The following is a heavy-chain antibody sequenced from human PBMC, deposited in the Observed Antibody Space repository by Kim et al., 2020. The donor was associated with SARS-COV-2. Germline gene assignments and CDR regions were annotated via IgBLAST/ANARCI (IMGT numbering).Heavy chain of an antibody. CDR1: GGSISSSSYY. Sequence: SETLSLTCTVSGGSISSSSYYWGWIRQPTGKGLEWIGSIYYSGSTYYNPSLKSRVTISVDTSKNQFSLKLSSVTAADTAVYYCARQSYDSSGYYSPAFDLWGRGTLVTVSS. D-gene: IGHD3-22*01. V-gene: IGHV4-39*07. CDR3: ARQSYDSSGYYSPAFDL. CDR2: IYYSGST. J-gene: IGHJ2*01.